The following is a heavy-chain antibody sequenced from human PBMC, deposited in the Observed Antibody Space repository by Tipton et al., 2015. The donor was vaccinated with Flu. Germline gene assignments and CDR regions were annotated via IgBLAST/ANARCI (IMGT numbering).Heavy chain of an antibody. CDR2: ISGSGGGT. D-gene: IGHD6-19*01. CDR1: GFTFSTYA. V-gene: IGHV3-23*01. Sequence: SLRLSCAASGFTFSTYAMTWVRQAPGEGLEWVSGISGSGGGTHYADSVKGRFTISRDNSKNTLYLQMNSLRAEDTAVYYCARGRSGWLLDYWGQGTLVTVSS. J-gene: IGHJ4*02. CDR3: ARGRSGWLLDY.